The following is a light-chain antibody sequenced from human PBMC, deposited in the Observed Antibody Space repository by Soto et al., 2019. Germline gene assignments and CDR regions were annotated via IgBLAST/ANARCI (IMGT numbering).Light chain of an antibody. Sequence: EIMVTQSTATLSVSPGERATLSCRASQSGSSNLAWYQQKPGQAPRLLIYGSSTRATGIPARFSGSGSGTEFTLTISSLQSEDFAVYYCQQYNNWHPITFGQGTRLEIK. CDR3: QQYNNWHPIT. V-gene: IGKV3-15*01. J-gene: IGKJ5*01. CDR1: QSGSSN. CDR2: GSS.